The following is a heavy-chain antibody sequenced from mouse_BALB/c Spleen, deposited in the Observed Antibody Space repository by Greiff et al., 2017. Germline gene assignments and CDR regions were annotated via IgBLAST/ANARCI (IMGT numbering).Heavy chain of an antibody. Sequence: VQLQQSGTLLARPGASVKMSCKASGYSFTSYWMHWVKQRPGQGLEWIGAIYPGNSDTSYNQKFKGKAKLTAVTSASTAYMELSSLTNEDSAVYYCTREGDGNLYYFDYWGQGTTLTVSS. CDR1: GYSFTSYW. J-gene: IGHJ2*01. CDR2: IYPGNSDT. V-gene: IGHV1-5*01. CDR3: TREGDGNLYYFDY. D-gene: IGHD2-1*01.